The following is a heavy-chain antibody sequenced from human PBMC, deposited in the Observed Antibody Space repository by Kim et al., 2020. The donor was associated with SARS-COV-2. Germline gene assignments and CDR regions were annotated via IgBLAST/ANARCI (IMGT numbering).Heavy chain of an antibody. V-gene: IGHV3-74*01. CDR2: MNNDGTYT. J-gene: IGHJ6*02. CDR1: GFTFTRYW. D-gene: IGHD6-19*01. CDR3: ARGGWYYYDGMDV. Sequence: GGSLRLSCAASGFTFTRYWMNWVRQVPGKGLVWVSHMNNDGTYTRYADSVKGRFTISRDNAKNTLYLEMNSLRAEDPDVYYCARGGWYYYDGMDVWGQGTTVTVSS.